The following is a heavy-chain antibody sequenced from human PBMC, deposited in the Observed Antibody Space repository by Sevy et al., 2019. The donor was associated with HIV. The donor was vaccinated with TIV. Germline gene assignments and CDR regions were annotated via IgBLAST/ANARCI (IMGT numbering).Heavy chain of an antibody. J-gene: IGHJ4*02. CDR3: ARCRSPYGDYATGSFDY. Sequence: SETLSLTCTVSGGSVSTDSYYWSWFRRPPGKGREGIGYLLYSGSTNYNPSPKSRVTISLDTSKNQFSLKLSSVTAADTAVYYCARCRSPYGDYATGSFDYWGQGALVTVSS. CDR1: GGSVSTDSYY. V-gene: IGHV4-61*01. CDR2: LLYSGST. D-gene: IGHD4-17*01.